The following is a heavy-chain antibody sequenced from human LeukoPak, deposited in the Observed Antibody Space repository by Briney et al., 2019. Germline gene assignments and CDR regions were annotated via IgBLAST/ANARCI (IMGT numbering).Heavy chain of an antibody. J-gene: IGHJ4*02. Sequence: SETPSLTCTVSGGSISSYYWSWIRQPPGKGLEWIGYIYYSGSTNYNPSLKSRVTISVDTSKNQFSLKLSSVTAADTAVYYCARSAHMVRGVYFDYWGQGTLVTVSS. D-gene: IGHD3-10*01. CDR3: ARSAHMVRGVYFDY. CDR2: IYYSGST. CDR1: GGSISSYY. V-gene: IGHV4-59*01.